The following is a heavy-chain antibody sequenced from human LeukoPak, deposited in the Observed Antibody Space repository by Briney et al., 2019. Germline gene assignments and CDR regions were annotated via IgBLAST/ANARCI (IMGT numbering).Heavy chain of an antibody. V-gene: IGHV3-23*01. CDR3: AKYMSSSKMSDMDV. J-gene: IGHJ6*03. CDR2: ISGSGSST. CDR1: GFTFSSYA. Sequence: PGGSLRLSCVASGFTFSSYAMSWVRQAPGKGLEWVSGISGSGSSTYYADSVKGRFTISRDNSRNTLFLQMNSLRAEDTAVYYCAKYMSSSKMSDMDVWGKGTTVTVSS. D-gene: IGHD2-2*01.